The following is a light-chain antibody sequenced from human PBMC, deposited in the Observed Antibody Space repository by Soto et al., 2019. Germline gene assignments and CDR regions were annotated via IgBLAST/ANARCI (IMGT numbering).Light chain of an antibody. V-gene: IGLV2-14*01. J-gene: IGLJ3*02. Sequence: QSALTQPASVSGSPGQSITISCTGTSSDVGGYNYVSWYQQHPGKAPKLMIYEVSNRPSGVSNRFSGSKSGKTASLTISGLQAEDEADYYCSSYTSSSTLHGVFGGGTKLTVL. CDR1: SSDVGGYNY. CDR3: SSYTSSSTLHGV. CDR2: EVS.